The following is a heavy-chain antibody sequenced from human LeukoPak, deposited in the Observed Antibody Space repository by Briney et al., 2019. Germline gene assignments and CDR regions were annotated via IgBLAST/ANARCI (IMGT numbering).Heavy chain of an antibody. D-gene: IGHD3-10*01. J-gene: IGHJ6*02. Sequence: ASVKVSCKASGYTLTGYYMHWVRQAPGQGLEWMGWIKPNSGGTNYAQKFQRRVTMTRDTSISTAYMELSRLSTDDTAVYYCARDYGSGSYFSLLYYYYGMDVWGQGTTVTVSS. CDR2: IKPNSGGT. V-gene: IGHV1-2*02. CDR1: GYTLTGYY. CDR3: ARDYGSGSYFSLLYYYYGMDV.